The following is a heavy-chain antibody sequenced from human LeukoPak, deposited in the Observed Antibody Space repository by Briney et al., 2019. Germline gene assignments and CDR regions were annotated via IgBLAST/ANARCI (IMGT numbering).Heavy chain of an antibody. J-gene: IGHJ4*02. CDR1: GFTFSSYG. Sequence: PGGSLRLSCAASGFTFSSYGMHWVRQAPGKGLEWVAVIWYDGSNKYYADSVEGRFTISRDNSKNTLYLQMNSLRAEDTAVYYCARVGSGSYHVDYWGQGTLVTVSS. CDR2: IWYDGSNK. V-gene: IGHV3-33*01. CDR3: ARVGSGSYHVDY. D-gene: IGHD3-10*01.